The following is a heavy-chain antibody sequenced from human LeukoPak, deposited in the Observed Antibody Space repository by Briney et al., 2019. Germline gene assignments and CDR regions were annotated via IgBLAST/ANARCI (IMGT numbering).Heavy chain of an antibody. V-gene: IGHV4-31*03. J-gene: IGHJ4*02. D-gene: IGHD3-10*01. CDR3: ARPLLWFGEFGY. CDR2: IYNSGTT. Sequence: SQTLSLTCTVSGGSISSGGYYWTWIRQYPGKGLEWIGYIYNSGTTYYNPSLQSRVTISGDTSKNQFSLKLTSVTAADTAVYYCARPLLWFGEFGYWGQGALVTVSP. CDR1: GGSISSGGYY.